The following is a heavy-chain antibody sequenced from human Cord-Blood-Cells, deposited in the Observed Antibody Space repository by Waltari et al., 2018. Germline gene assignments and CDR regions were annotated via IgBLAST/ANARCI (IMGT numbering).Heavy chain of an antibody. CDR2: ISAYNGNT. D-gene: IGHD6-6*01. V-gene: IGHV1-18*01. CDR1: GYTFNSYG. J-gene: IGHJ3*02. Sequence: QVQLVQSGAEVKKHGASVKVSGKASGYTFNSYGLSWVRQAPGQGLAWMGWISAYNGNTNYAQKLQGRVTMTTDTSTSTAYMELRSLRSDDTAVYYCASSNSSSSAFDIWGQGTMVTVSS. CDR3: ASSNSSSSAFDI.